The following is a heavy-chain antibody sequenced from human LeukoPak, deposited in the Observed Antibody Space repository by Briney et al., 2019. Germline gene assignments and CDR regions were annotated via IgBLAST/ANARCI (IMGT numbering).Heavy chain of an antibody. CDR1: GGSITGSSYY. Sequence: SETLSLTCTVSGGSITGSSYYWGWIRQPPGKGLEWIGSMYYSGSTYYNPSLKSRLTISVDMSKNQFSLKLTSVTAADTAVYYCARQYYDNTGYYYFDYWGQGTLVTVSS. J-gene: IGHJ4*02. V-gene: IGHV4-39*01. D-gene: IGHD3-22*01. CDR2: MYYSGST. CDR3: ARQYYDNTGYYYFDY.